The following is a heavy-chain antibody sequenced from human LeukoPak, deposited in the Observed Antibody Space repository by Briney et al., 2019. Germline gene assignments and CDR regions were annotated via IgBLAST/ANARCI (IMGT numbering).Heavy chain of an antibody. CDR2: INHSGST. CDR3: ARNGRAYYYGSGSHPFDY. D-gene: IGHD3-10*01. V-gene: IGHV4-34*01. CDR1: GGSFSGYY. J-gene: IGHJ4*02. Sequence: SETLSLSCAVYGGSFSGYYWSWIRQPPGKGLEWIWEINHSGSTNYNPYLERGRTISVDTSKNNFLLKLISVSTADTAVYYSARNGRAYYYGSGSHPFDYWGQGTLVTVSS.